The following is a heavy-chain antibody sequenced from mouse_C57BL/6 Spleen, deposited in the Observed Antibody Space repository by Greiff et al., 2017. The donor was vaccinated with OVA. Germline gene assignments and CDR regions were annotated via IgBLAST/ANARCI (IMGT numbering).Heavy chain of an antibody. V-gene: IGHV1-18*01. Sequence: VQLQQSGPELVKPGASVKIPCKASGYTFPDYNMDWVKQSHGKSLEWIGDINPNNGGTIYNQKFKGKATLTVDKSSSTAYMELRSLTSEDTAVYYCARGSYYYGSSSLDYFDYCDQGTTLTVSS. D-gene: IGHD1-1*01. CDR1: GYTFPDYN. CDR2: INPNNGGT. J-gene: IGHJ2*01. CDR3: ARGSYYYGSSSLDYFDY.